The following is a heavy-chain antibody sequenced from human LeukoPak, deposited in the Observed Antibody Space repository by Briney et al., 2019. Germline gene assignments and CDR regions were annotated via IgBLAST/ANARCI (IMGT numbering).Heavy chain of an antibody. CDR2: INHSGST. V-gene: IGHV4-34*01. CDR3: ARALGIAVAGTVAHYFDY. CDR1: GWFFSGCY. D-gene: IGHD6-19*01. J-gene: IGHJ4*02. Sequence: SETLSLTCAVYGWFFSGCYWSWIRQPPGKGLEWIGEINHSGSTNYNPSLKSRVTISVDTSKNQFSLKLSSVTAADTAVYYCARALGIAVAGTVAHYFDYWGQGTLVTVSS.